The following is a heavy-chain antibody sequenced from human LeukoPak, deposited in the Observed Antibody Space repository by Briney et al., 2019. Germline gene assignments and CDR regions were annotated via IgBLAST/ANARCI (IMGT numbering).Heavy chain of an antibody. CDR2: ISYDGSNK. J-gene: IGHJ4*02. V-gene: IGHV3-30*18. D-gene: IGHD6-13*01. CDR3: AKDGGAAAGTIDY. Sequence: PGGSLRLSCAASGFTFSSYGMHWVRQAPGKGLERVAVISYDGSNKYYADSVKGRFTISRDNSKNTLYLQMNSLRAEDTAVYYCAKDGGAAAGTIDYSGQGTLVTVSS. CDR1: GFTFSSYG.